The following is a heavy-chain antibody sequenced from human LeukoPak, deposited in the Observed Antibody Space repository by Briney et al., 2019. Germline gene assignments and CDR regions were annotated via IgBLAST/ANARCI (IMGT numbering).Heavy chain of an antibody. CDR3: ARRLRGYYDSSGYYSFDY. V-gene: IGHV5-51*01. CDR1: GYSFTSYW. CDR2: IYPGDSDT. J-gene: IGHJ4*02. Sequence: PGESLKISCKGSGYSFTSYWIGWARQMPGKGLEWMGIIYPGDSDTRYSPSFQGQVTISADKSISTAYLQWSSLKASDTAMYYCARRLRGYYDSSGYYSFDYWGQGTLVTVSS. D-gene: IGHD3-22*01.